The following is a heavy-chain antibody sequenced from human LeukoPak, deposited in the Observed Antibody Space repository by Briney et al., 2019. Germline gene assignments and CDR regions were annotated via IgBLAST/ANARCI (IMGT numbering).Heavy chain of an antibody. J-gene: IGHJ3*01. Sequence: PGGSLRLSCVASGFSFSTYAVTWVRQAPGKGLEWVSAFSATDGSTQYAESVKGRFTISKDSTTNTLFLQINSLRAEDTAVYYCARCQIAAAGTGAFDVWGQGTMVTVSS. V-gene: IGHV3-23*01. CDR2: FSATDGST. CDR3: ARCQIAAAGTGAFDV. CDR1: GFSFSTYA. D-gene: IGHD6-13*01.